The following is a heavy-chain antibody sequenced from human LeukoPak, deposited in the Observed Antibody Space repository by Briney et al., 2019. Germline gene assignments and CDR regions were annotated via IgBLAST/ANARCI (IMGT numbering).Heavy chain of an antibody. D-gene: IGHD1-1*01. CDR2: IYYSGST. V-gene: IGHV4-59*01. J-gene: IGHJ4*02. CDR1: GGSISSYY. CDR3: ARDLNYYFDY. Sequence: SETLSLTCTVSGGSISSYYWSWIRQPPGKGLEGIGYIYYSGSTNYNPSLKSRVTISVDTSKYQFSLKLSSVTAADTAVYYCARDLNYYFDYWGQGTLVTVSS.